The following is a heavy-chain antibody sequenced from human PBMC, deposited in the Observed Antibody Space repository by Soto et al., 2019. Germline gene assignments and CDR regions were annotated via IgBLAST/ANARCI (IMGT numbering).Heavy chain of an antibody. Sequence: GESLKISCKTSGYSFTSYWIGWVRQMPGKGLEWMGMIYPDDSDTRYSPSFQGQVTISADKSIYTAYLQWTSLKASDRAMYYCARVRINGGAGYFDYWGQGTLVTVSS. V-gene: IGHV5-51*01. D-gene: IGHD2-8*01. CDR1: GYSFTSYW. CDR2: IYPDDSDT. CDR3: ARVRINGGAGYFDY. J-gene: IGHJ4*02.